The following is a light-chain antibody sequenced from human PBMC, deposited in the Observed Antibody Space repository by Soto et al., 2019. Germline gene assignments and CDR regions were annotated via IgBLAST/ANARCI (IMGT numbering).Light chain of an antibody. CDR2: DAS. CDR3: QQYDSDVVS. J-gene: IGKJ4*01. Sequence: DIQMTQSPATLSASVGDRVTITCRASQSVRSWLAWYQQKPGKAPKLLMYDASTLEGGVPSRFSGRGSGTEFTLTISGLQPDDFATYYCQQYDSDVVSFGGGTKVE. CDR1: QSVRSW. V-gene: IGKV1-5*01.